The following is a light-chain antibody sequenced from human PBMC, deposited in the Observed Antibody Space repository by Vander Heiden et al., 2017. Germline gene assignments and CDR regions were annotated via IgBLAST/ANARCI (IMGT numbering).Light chain of an antibody. CDR2: SNS. J-gene: IGLJ3*02. Sequence: QSVLTQPPSASGTPGQRVTISCSGSSSNIGSNTVNWYQQLPGTAPKLLIYSNSEGPSGVPDRFSGSKSGTSASLAISGLQSEDEADYYCAAWDDRLNGPVFGGGTKLTVL. CDR1: SSNIGSNT. CDR3: AAWDDRLNGPV. V-gene: IGLV1-44*01.